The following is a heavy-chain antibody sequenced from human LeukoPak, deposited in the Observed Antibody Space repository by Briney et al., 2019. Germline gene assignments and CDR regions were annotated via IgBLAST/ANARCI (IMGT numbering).Heavy chain of an antibody. J-gene: IGHJ3*02. CDR1: GGSFSGYY. D-gene: IGHD3-10*01. CDR3: ASISSGSYYNTFDI. V-gene: IGHV4-34*01. CDR2: INHSGST. Sequence: SETLSLTCAVYGGSFSGYYWSWIRQPPGKGLEWIGEINHSGSTNYNPSLKSRVTISVDTSKNQFSLKLSSVTAADTAVYYCASISSGSYYNTFDIWGPGTMVTVSS.